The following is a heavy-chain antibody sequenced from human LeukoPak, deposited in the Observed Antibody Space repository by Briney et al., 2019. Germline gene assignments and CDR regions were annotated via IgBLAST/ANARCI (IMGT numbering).Heavy chain of an antibody. Sequence: PGGSLRLSCAASGFTVSSNYMSWVRQAPGKGLEWVSVFYSGGSTYYADSVKGRFTISRDNSKNTLYLQMNSLRAEDTAVYSCAKAPRYYYGSGSYYVDYWGQGTLVTVSS. J-gene: IGHJ4*02. CDR3: AKAPRYYYGSGSYYVDY. CDR2: FYSGGST. V-gene: IGHV3-53*01. CDR1: GFTVSSNY. D-gene: IGHD3-10*01.